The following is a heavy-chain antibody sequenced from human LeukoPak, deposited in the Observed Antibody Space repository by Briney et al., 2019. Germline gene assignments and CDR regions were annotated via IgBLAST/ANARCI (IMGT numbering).Heavy chain of an antibody. J-gene: IGHJ4*02. V-gene: IGHV3-66*01. CDR2: IYSGGST. CDR1: GFTVSSNY. D-gene: IGHD6-13*01. CDR3: ARDRFHSSSWVDY. Sequence: PGGSLRLSCAASGFTVSSNYMSWVRQAPGKGLEWVSVIYSGGSTYYADSVKGRFTISRDNSKNTLYLQMNSLRAEDTAVYYCARDRFHSSSWVDYWGQGTLVTASS.